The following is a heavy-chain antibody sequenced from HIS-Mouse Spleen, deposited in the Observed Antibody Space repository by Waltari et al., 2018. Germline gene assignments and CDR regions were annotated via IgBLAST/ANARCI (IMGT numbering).Heavy chain of an antibody. CDR3: ARGRRTRMTTVTTPDAFDI. J-gene: IGHJ3*02. D-gene: IGHD4-17*01. CDR1: GGSISSYY. CDR2: IYTRGST. Sequence: QVQLQESGPGLVKPSETLSLTCTVSGGSISSYYWSWIRQPAGKGLEWIGRIYTRGSTHYTPSLKSRVTISVDPSKNQFSLKLSSVTAADTAVYYCARGRRTRMTTVTTPDAFDIWGQGTMVTVSS. V-gene: IGHV4-4*07.